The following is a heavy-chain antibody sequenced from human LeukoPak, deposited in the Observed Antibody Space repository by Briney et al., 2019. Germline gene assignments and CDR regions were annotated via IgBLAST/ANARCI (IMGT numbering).Heavy chain of an antibody. D-gene: IGHD6-13*01. Sequence: ASVKVSCKASGCTFTDYYIYWVRQAPGQGLEWMGWTNPKNGGTNYAQKFQGRVTMTSDTSISTAYMDLNSLKSDDTAVYYCARRVTAASGFDYWGQGTLVTVSS. CDR3: ARRVTAASGFDY. J-gene: IGHJ4*02. V-gene: IGHV1-2*02. CDR1: GCTFTDYY. CDR2: TNPKNGGT.